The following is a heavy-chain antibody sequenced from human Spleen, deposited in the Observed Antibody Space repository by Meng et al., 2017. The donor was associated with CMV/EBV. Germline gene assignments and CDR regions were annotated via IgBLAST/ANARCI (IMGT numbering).Heavy chain of an antibody. Sequence: GGSLRLSCAASGFTVSSNYMSWVRQAPGKGLEWVSVIYSGGSTYYADSVKGRFTISRDNSKNTLYLQMNSLRAEDTAVYYCTRDAPNCFDPWGQGTLVTVSS. CDR3: TRDAPNCFDP. V-gene: IGHV3-53*01. CDR1: GFTVSSNY. D-gene: IGHD2-21*01. CDR2: IYSGGST. J-gene: IGHJ5*02.